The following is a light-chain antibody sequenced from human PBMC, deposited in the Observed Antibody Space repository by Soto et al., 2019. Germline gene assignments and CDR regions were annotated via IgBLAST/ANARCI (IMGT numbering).Light chain of an antibody. Sequence: EIVLTQSPDTLSLSPGERATLSCRASQSVGSYLAWYQQKPGQAPRLLIYDASNRATGIPARFSGSGSGTDFTLTISSLEPEDFAVYYCQQRCDWPLTFGGGTKVEIK. CDR1: QSVGSY. CDR2: DAS. J-gene: IGKJ4*01. CDR3: QQRCDWPLT. V-gene: IGKV3-11*01.